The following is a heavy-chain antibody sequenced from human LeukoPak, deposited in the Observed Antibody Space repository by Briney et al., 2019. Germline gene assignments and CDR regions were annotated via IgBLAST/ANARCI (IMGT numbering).Heavy chain of an antibody. CDR3: AKDPYYYDSSGGFDY. V-gene: IGHV3-21*04. CDR2: ISSSSSYI. D-gene: IGHD3-22*01. J-gene: IGHJ4*02. Sequence: PGGSLRLSCAASGSTFSSYSMNWVRQAPGKGLEWVSSISSSSSYIYYADSVKGRFTISRDNAKNSLYLQMNSLRAEDTALYYCAKDPYYYDSSGGFDYWGQGTLVTVSS. CDR1: GSTFSSYS.